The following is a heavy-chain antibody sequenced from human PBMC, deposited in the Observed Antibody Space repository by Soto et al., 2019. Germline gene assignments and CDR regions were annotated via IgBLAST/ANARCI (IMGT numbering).Heavy chain of an antibody. V-gene: IGHV1-69*06. CDR1: GGSFNTYT. Sequence: QVQLVQSGAEVKKPGSSVKVSCEASGGSFNTYTINWVRQAPGRGLEWMGQVIPMYDSVNYAESFQGRVKITADKFTNIAYMELSSLRPEDTALYFCASWRAYSGSYCFDYWGQGTLVIVSP. CDR3: ASWRAYSGSYCFDY. CDR2: VIPMYDSV. J-gene: IGHJ4*02. D-gene: IGHD1-26*01.